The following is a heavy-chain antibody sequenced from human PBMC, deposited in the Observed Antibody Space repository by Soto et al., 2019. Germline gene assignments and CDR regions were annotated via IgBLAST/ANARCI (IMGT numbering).Heavy chain of an antibody. V-gene: IGHV3-21*02. J-gene: IGHJ4*02. CDR1: GFSLDTYN. D-gene: IGHD6-19*01. CDR2: ISSGRPDI. Sequence: EDQLVESGGGLVKPGGSLRLSCAASGFSLDTYNMNWVRQAPGKGLEWVSSISSGRPDIFYADSVRGRFTISRDDAKKSLFLQMNSLRADDTAVYYCARDHLGIAAGDFDLWGQGTLVTVSS. CDR3: ARDHLGIAAGDFDL.